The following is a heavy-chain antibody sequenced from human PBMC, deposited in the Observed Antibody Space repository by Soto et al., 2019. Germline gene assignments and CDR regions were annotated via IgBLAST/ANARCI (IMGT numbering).Heavy chain of an antibody. D-gene: IGHD2-2*01. Sequence: QVQLQESGPGLVKPSQTLSLTCTVSGGSISSGGYYWSWIRQHPGKGLEWIGYIYYSGSTYYNPSIKSRVTISVDTSKNQFSLKLSSVTAADTAVYYCARGTGYCSSTSCYPYYYYYGMDVWGQGTTVTVSS. CDR3: ARGTGYCSSTSCYPYYYYYGMDV. CDR2: IYYSGST. J-gene: IGHJ6*02. CDR1: GGSISSGGYY. V-gene: IGHV4-31*03.